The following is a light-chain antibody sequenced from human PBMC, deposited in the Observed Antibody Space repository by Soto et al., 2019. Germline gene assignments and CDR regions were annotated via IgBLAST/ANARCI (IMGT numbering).Light chain of an antibody. CDR3: QQYNNWPRT. CDR2: DAS. V-gene: IGKV3-20*01. CDR1: QSVSSSS. J-gene: IGKJ1*01. Sequence: EIVLTQSPGTLSLSPGERATLSCRASQSVSSSSLAWYQQKPGQAPRLLLYDASSRATGIPDRFSGSGSGTDFTLTISSLQSEDFAVYYCQQYNNWPRTFGQGTKVDNK.